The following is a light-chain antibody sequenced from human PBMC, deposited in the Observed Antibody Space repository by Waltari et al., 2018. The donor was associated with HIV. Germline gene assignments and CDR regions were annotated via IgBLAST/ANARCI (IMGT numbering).Light chain of an antibody. CDR3: QQYGSSPPYT. Sequence: EIVLTQSPGTLSSSPGERATLACRASQSDSSSYLAWYQQKPGQAPRLLIYGGSSRATGIPDRFSGSGSGTDFTLTISRLEPEDFAVYYCQQYGSSPPYTFGQGTKLEIK. CDR1: QSDSSSY. J-gene: IGKJ2*01. CDR2: GGS. V-gene: IGKV3-20*01.